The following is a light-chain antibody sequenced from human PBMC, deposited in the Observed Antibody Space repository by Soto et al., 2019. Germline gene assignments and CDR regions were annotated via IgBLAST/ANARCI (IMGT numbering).Light chain of an antibody. V-gene: IGKV1-5*01. Sequence: DIQMTQSPSTLSASVGDRVTITCRASQSISGTLAWYQQKPGKAPKLLMYDASNLERGVPSRFSGSGSGTEFTLTISSLQPDDFATYYCQQYDSYSRTFGQGTKVDIK. J-gene: IGKJ1*01. CDR2: DAS. CDR1: QSISGT. CDR3: QQYDSYSRT.